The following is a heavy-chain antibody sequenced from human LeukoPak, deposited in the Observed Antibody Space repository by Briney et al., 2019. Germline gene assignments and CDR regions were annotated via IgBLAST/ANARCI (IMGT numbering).Heavy chain of an antibody. CDR2: MNPSSGVT. J-gene: IGHJ6*02. CDR3: ARDLRLYDFWSGYYFHYYYYYYGMDV. V-gene: IGHV1-2*06. Sequence: ASVKVSCKASGYTFTGYYVHWVRQAPGQGLEWMGRMNPSSGVTYYAQKFEGRVTMTRNTSINTAYMELSSLRSEDTAVYYCARDLRLYDFWSGYYFHYYYYYYGMDVWGQGTTVTVSS. CDR1: GYTFTGYY. D-gene: IGHD3-3*01.